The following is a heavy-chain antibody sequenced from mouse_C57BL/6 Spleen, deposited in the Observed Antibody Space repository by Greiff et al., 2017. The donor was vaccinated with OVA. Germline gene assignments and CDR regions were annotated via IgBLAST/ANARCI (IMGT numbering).Heavy chain of an antibody. CDR1: GYTFTSYW. D-gene: IGHD3-2*02. CDR2: IYPGSGST. J-gene: IGHJ4*01. Sequence: QVQLQQPGAELVKPGASVKMSCKASGYTFTSYWITWVKQRPGQGLEWIGDIYPGSGSTKYNEKFKSKATLTVDTSSSTAYMQLSSLTSEDSAVYYCARDSSGYVGDAMDYWGQGTSVTVSS. CDR3: ARDSSGYVGDAMDY. V-gene: IGHV1-55*01.